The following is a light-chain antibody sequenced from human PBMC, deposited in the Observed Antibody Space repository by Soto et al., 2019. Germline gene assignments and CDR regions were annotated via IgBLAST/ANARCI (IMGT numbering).Light chain of an antibody. V-gene: IGKV1-39*01. CDR1: ESVSRF. CDR2: GAS. Sequence: DIHMTQSPSSLSASVGDGVTITCRASESVSRFLNWYQQKPGKAPHLPIIGASPLHEGVPSRFSCNGFWTEFTLTISSVQPEDFAIYYCQQTHSAPRTFGQGTRLDIK. CDR3: QQTHSAPRT. J-gene: IGKJ1*01.